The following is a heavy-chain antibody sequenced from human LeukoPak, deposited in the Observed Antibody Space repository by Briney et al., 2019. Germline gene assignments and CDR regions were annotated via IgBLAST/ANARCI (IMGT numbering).Heavy chain of an antibody. D-gene: IGHD3-3*01. V-gene: IGHV3-21*01. J-gene: IGHJ4*02. Sequence: GGSLRLSCAASGFSFSGYAMNWVRQVPGKGLEWVTSISGSGISKYYAESVKGRFTISRDSVKNSLYLQMASVRADDTAMYYCVRDDYDFWSGYQRYFEFWGQGTLVTVSS. CDR2: ISGSGISK. CDR1: GFSFSGYA. CDR3: VRDDYDFWSGYQRYFEF.